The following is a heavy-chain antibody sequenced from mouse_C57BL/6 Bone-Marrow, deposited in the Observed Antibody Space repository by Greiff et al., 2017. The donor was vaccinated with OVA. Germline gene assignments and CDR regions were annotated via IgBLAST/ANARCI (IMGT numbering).Heavy chain of an antibody. D-gene: IGHD1-1*01. CDR3: ARDLYYCSSSTAWFAY. CDR2: ISDGGSYT. Sequence: EVKVVESGGGLVKPGGSLKLSCAASGFTFSSYAMSWVRQTPEKRLEWVATISDGGSYTYYPDNVKGRFTISSDTANNNPYLKKSQLKSENTAMYYCARDLYYCSSSTAWFAYWGQGTLVIVSA. CDR1: GFTFSSYA. J-gene: IGHJ3*01. V-gene: IGHV5-4*01.